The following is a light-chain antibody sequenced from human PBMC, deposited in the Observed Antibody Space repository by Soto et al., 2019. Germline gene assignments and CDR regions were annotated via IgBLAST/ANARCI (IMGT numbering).Light chain of an antibody. V-gene: IGLV2-14*01. CDR1: SGDVGSYNY. J-gene: IGLJ2*01. CDR2: EVS. CDR3: SSYTGSITLL. Sequence: QSVLTQPASVSGSPGQSITISCTGTSGDVGSYNYVSWYQQYSGKAPKLLIYEVSNRPSGVSNRFSGSKSGNTASLTISGRQGEDEADYYCSSYTGSITLLFGGGTKVTVL.